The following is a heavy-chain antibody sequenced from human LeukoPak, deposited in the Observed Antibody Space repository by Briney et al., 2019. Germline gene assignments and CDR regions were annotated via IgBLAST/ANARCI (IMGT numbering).Heavy chain of an antibody. Sequence: GASVKVSCKASGYIFTTYYLHWVRQPPGQGLEWMGIINPSSGSTSYSKKEQEVATMTRDTSTSTVYMDLSSLISDDTAVYYCARGPGYNYVYYFDNWGPGTLLTVSS. V-gene: IGHV1-46*04. CDR2: INPSSGST. J-gene: IGHJ4*02. D-gene: IGHD5-18*01. CDR3: ARGPGYNYVYYFDN. CDR1: GYIFTTYY.